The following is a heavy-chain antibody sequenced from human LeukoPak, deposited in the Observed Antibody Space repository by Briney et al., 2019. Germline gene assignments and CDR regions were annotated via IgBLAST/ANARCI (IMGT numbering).Heavy chain of an antibody. V-gene: IGHV3-48*03. CDR1: GFTFSSYE. D-gene: IGHD4-17*01. J-gene: IGHJ5*02. CDR2: ISSSGSTI. CDR3: AKESTVTPGNVNWFDP. Sequence: GGSLRLSCAASGFTFSSYEMNWVRQAPGKGLEWVSYISSSGSTIYYADSVKGRFTISRDNSKNRMNLQMKSLRADDTAVYYCAKESTVTPGNVNWFDPWGQGTLVTVSS.